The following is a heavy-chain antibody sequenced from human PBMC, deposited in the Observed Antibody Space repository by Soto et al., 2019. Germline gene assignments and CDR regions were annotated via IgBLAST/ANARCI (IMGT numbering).Heavy chain of an antibody. CDR3: ARATEWDALDI. Sequence: DVQLVETGGGLIQPGGSLRLSCAASGFSVSSDYMNWVRQDPGKGLEWVSVIYRGGSTYYADSVRGRFTSSRDNSENTLFLQMNSLRAEETAVYYCARATEWDALDIWGQGTMVTVSS. V-gene: IGHV3-53*02. CDR1: GFSVSSDY. J-gene: IGHJ3*02. CDR2: IYRGGST. D-gene: IGHD3-3*01.